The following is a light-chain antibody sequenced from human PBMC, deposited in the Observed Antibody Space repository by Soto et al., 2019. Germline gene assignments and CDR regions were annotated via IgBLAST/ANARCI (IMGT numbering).Light chain of an antibody. CDR1: QRTSSC. CDR2: DAS. CDR3: QQYNSYSYT. Sequence: DIQMTQSPATLSASVGDRVTITCRASQRTSSCLAWYQQKPGKAPKLLMYDASSLESGVPSRFSGSGSGTEFNLTISSLQPDDFATYYCQQYNSYSYTFGQGTKLEIK. J-gene: IGKJ2*01. V-gene: IGKV1-5*01.